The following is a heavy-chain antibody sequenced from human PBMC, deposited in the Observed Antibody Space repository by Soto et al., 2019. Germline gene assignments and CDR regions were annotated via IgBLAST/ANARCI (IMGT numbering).Heavy chain of an antibody. J-gene: IGHJ5*02. Sequence: SETLSLTCTVSGGSITSSSYYWGWIRQPPGKGLEWIGSIYYSGSTYYNPSRKSRVTISVDTSKNQFSLKLSSVTAADTAVYYCETQEVGGTYVYTFDPWGQGTLVTVSS. CDR3: ETQEVGGTYVYTFDP. CDR2: IYYSGST. CDR1: GGSITSSSYY. V-gene: IGHV4-39*01. D-gene: IGHD1-26*01.